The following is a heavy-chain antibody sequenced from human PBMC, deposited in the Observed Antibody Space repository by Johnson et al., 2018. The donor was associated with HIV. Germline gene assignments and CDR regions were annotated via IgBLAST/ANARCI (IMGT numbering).Heavy chain of an antibody. CDR2: INWNGGNT. CDR1: GFTFSNYG. D-gene: IGHD1-26*01. J-gene: IGHJ3*01. Sequence: VQLVESGGGVVQPGRSLRLSCAASGFTFSNYGMAWVRQAPGKGLEWVSGINWNGGNTGYADSVKGRCTISRDNDKSSVYMQMNNLRAEDTAFYYCARRDSGSLSFDLWGQGTMVTVSS. CDR3: ARRDSGSLSFDL. V-gene: IGHV3-20*04.